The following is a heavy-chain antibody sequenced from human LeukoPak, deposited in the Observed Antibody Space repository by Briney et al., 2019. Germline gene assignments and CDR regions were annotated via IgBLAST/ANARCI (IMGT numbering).Heavy chain of an antibody. J-gene: IGHJ4*02. CDR3: VRIYYGPDY. CDR1: GGTFSSYA. D-gene: IGHD3-3*01. V-gene: IGHV1-2*02. Sequence: ASVTVSCKASGGTFSSYAISWVRQAPGQGLEWMGWINPNNGVTSYAQRFQGRVTMTGDTSISTSYMELSNLRSDDTAIYYCVRIYYGPDYWGQGTLVTVSS. CDR2: INPNNGVT.